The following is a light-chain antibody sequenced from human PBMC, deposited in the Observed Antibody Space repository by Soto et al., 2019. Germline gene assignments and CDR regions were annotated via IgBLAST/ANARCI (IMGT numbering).Light chain of an antibody. Sequence: QSALTQPASVSGSPGQSITISCTGTSSDVGGYNYVSWFQQQPGKAPKLTIYEVSNRPSGVSNRFSGSKSGNTASLTISDLQAEDEADYYCTSFTTISTWVFGGGTQLTVL. CDR3: TSFTTISTWV. V-gene: IGLV2-14*01. J-gene: IGLJ3*02. CDR2: EVS. CDR1: SSDVGGYNY.